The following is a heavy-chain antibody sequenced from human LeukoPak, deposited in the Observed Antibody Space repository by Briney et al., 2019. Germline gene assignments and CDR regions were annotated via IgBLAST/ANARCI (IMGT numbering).Heavy chain of an antibody. CDR1: GFTFSSYT. D-gene: IGHD5-24*01. Sequence: GGSLRLSCAASGFTFSSYTMNWVRQAPGKGLEWVSSISSSSIYIYYTDSLKGRFTISRDNAKNSLFLQMNSLRAEDTAVYYCARGRRDGYNLVDAFDIWGQGTMVTVSS. CDR2: ISSSSIYI. CDR3: ARGRRDGYNLVDAFDI. J-gene: IGHJ3*02. V-gene: IGHV3-21*01.